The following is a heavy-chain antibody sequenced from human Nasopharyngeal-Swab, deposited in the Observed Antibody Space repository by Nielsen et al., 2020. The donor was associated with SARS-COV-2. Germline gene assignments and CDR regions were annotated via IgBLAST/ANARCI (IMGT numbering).Heavy chain of an antibody. Sequence: ASVKVSCKASGYTLSTYDMYWVRQAPGQRPEFMGWINAGKGNTYYSQKFQGRVRISRDTSANTVYMELSSLRSADTAVYYCARVPAVAASRIDYWGQGTLVTVSS. CDR3: ARVPAVAASRIDY. J-gene: IGHJ4*02. CDR2: INAGKGNT. D-gene: IGHD6-19*01. CDR1: GYTLSTYD. V-gene: IGHV1-3*01.